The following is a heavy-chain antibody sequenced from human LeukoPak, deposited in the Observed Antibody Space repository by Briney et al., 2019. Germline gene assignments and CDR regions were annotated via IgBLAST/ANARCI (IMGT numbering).Heavy chain of an antibody. CDR1: GFTVSSTH. CDR2: ISWNSGSI. CDR3: AKDNRRHYTSGPNPDSLH. J-gene: IGHJ4*02. Sequence: AGGSLRLSCAASGFTVSSTHMVWVRQPPGKGLEWVSGISWNSGSIDYADSVKGRFTISRDNAKNSLYLQMNSLRVEDTAFYYCAKDNRRHYTSGPNPDSLHWGQGALVTVSS. D-gene: IGHD6-19*01. V-gene: IGHV3-9*01.